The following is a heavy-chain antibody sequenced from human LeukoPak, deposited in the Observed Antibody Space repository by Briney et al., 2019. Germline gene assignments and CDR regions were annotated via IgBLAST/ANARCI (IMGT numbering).Heavy chain of an antibody. Sequence: SETLSLTCAVYGGSFSGYYWSWIRQPPGKGLEWIGEINHSGSTNYNPSLKSRVTISVDTSKNQFSLKLSSVTAADTAVYYCARAYVDTAMVLHVGATVDYYYYMDVWDKGTTVTVSS. CDR3: ARAYVDTAMVLHVGATVDYYYYMDV. V-gene: IGHV4-34*01. CDR2: INHSGST. J-gene: IGHJ6*03. D-gene: IGHD5-18*01. CDR1: GGSFSGYY.